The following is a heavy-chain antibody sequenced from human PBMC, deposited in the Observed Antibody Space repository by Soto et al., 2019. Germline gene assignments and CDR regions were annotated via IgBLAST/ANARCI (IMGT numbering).Heavy chain of an antibody. J-gene: IGHJ5*02. Sequence: WVAAISFDGNIQYYGDSVKGRFTISRDNSKNTLNLQMDSLRAEDMAVYYCARVVYVSGRENHSWGKGTLVTAS. CDR3: ARVVYVSGRENHS. D-gene: IGHD3-10*01. V-gene: IGHV3-30*03. CDR2: ISFDGNIQ.